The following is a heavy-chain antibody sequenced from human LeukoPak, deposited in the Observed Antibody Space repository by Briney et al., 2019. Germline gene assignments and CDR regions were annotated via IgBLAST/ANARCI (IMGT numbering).Heavy chain of an antibody. J-gene: IGHJ6*02. V-gene: IGHV3-48*03. CDR1: GFTFSSYE. CDR3: ARDTTMARGYYYYGMDV. CDR2: ISSSGSTI. D-gene: IGHD3-10*01. Sequence: GGSLRLSCAASGFTFSSYEMNWVRQAPGKGLEWVSYISSSGSTIYYADSVKGRFTIPRDNAKNSLYLQMNSLRAEDTAVYYCARDTTMARGYYYYGMDVWGQGTTVTVSS.